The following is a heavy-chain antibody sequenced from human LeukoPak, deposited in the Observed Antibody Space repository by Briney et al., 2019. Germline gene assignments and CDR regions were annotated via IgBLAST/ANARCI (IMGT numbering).Heavy chain of an antibody. CDR1: GYTFTGYH. Sequence: GASVKVSCKASGYTFTGYHMHWVRQAPGQGLEWMGRINPNSGDTNYAQKFQGRVTMTRDTSISTAYMELRSLRSDDTAVYYCARVIAVAGLYFDYWGQGTLVTVSS. D-gene: IGHD6-19*01. CDR3: ARVIAVAGLYFDY. J-gene: IGHJ4*02. V-gene: IGHV1-2*06. CDR2: INPNSGDT.